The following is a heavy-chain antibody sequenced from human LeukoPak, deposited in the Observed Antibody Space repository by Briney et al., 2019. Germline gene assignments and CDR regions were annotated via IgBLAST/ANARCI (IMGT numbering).Heavy chain of an antibody. J-gene: IGHJ6*02. V-gene: IGHV3-30*03. CDR1: GFTFSSYG. Sequence: GGSLRLSCAASGFTFSSYGMHWVRQAPGKGLEWVAVISYDGSNKYYADSVKGRFTISRDNSKNTLYLQMNSLRAEDTAVYYCARDWADSYYYYYGMDVWGQGTTVTVSS. D-gene: IGHD2-21*01. CDR2: ISYDGSNK. CDR3: ARDWADSYYYYYGMDV.